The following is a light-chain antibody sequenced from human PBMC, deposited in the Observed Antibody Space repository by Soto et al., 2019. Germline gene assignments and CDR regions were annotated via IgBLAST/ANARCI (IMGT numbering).Light chain of an antibody. Sequence: DIQMTQSPSSLSASVGDRVTITCRASESISNYLNWYQQKLGKAPKLLIYAASTLQSGVPPRLSGSGSGTAFTLTISSLQPQDFGTYYCQQSYSTEWTFGQGTKVDIK. CDR1: ESISNY. CDR2: AAS. CDR3: QQSYSTEWT. V-gene: IGKV1-39*01. J-gene: IGKJ1*01.